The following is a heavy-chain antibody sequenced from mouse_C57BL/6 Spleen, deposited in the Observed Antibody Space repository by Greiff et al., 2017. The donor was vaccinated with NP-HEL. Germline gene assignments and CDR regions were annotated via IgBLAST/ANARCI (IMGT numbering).Heavy chain of an antibody. CDR2: IDPENGDT. J-gene: IGHJ4*01. CDR1: GFNIKDDY. V-gene: IGHV14-4*01. Sequence: EVQLQQSGAELVRPGASVTLSCTASGFNIKDDYMHWVKQRPEQGLEWIGWIDPENGDTEYASKFQGKATITADTSSNTAYLQLSSLTSEDTAVYYCTTWVTTYYAMDYWGQGTSVTVSS. D-gene: IGHD2-2*01. CDR3: TTWVTTYYAMDY.